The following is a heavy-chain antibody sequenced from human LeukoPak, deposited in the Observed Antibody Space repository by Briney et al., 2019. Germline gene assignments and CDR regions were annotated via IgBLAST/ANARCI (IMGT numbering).Heavy chain of an antibody. V-gene: IGHV3-33*01. J-gene: IGHJ5*02. Sequence: GGSLRLSCAASGFTFSSYGMHWVRQAPGQGLEWVAVIWYDGSNKYYADSVKGRFAISRDNSKNTLYLQLNSLRAEDTAVYYCARDSNYYDRDWFDPWGQGTLVTVSS. CDR2: IWYDGSNK. CDR1: GFTFSSYG. CDR3: ARDSNYYDRDWFDP. D-gene: IGHD3-22*01.